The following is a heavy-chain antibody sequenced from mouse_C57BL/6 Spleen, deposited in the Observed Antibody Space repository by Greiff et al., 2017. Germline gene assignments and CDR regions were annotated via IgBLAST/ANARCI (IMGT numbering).Heavy chain of an antibody. Sequence: QVQLKPPGAELVMPGASVKLSCKASGYTFTSYWMHWVKQRPGQGLEWIGEIDPSDSYTNYNQKFKGKSTLTVDKSSSTASMQLSSRTSEDSAVYYCASMVTTGNYYAMDYWGQGTSVTVSS. J-gene: IGHJ4*01. CDR2: IDPSDSYT. CDR1: GYTFTSYW. CDR3: ASMVTTGNYYAMDY. V-gene: IGHV1-69*01. D-gene: IGHD2-2*01.